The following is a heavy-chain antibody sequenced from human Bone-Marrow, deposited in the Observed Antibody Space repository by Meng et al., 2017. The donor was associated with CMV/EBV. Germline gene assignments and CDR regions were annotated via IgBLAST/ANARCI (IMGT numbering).Heavy chain of an antibody. Sequence: EVQRLESGGGLVQPGGDLRLSCAASGFTFSSYAMSWVRQAPGKGLEWVSAISGSGGSTYYADSVKGRFTISRDNSKNTLYLQMNSLRAEDTAVYYCAKGGRDYDSLFDPWGQGTLVTVSS. D-gene: IGHD3-3*01. V-gene: IGHV3-23*01. J-gene: IGHJ5*02. CDR3: AKGGRDYDSLFDP. CDR1: GFTFSSYA. CDR2: ISGSGGST.